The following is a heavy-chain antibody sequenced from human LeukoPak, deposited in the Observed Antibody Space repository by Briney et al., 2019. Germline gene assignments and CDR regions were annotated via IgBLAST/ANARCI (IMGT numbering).Heavy chain of an antibody. Sequence: SQTLSLTCAVSGDSISNYYWSWIRQPAGKGLEWIGRIYTSGSTNYNPSLKSRVTMSVDTSKNQFSLKLSSVTAADTAVYYCARVSLVRGAPDYYFDYWGQGTLVTVSS. CDR3: ARVSLVRGAPDYYFDY. D-gene: IGHD3-10*01. J-gene: IGHJ4*02. CDR2: IYTSGST. V-gene: IGHV4-4*07. CDR1: GDSISNYY.